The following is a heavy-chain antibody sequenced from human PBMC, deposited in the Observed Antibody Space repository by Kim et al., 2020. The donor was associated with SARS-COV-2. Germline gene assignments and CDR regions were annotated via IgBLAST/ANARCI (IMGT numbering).Heavy chain of an antibody. CDR2: ISYDGSNN. D-gene: IGHD3-22*01. CDR3: SPSMIGSY. Sequence: GGSLRLSCAASGFTFSSYGMHWVRQAPAKGLEWVAVISYDGSNNYYADSVKGRFTISRDNSKNTLYLQMNSRRAEDTAVYYCSPSMIGSYWGQGTLVTVSS. V-gene: IGHV3-30*03. J-gene: IGHJ4*02. CDR1: GFTFSSYG.